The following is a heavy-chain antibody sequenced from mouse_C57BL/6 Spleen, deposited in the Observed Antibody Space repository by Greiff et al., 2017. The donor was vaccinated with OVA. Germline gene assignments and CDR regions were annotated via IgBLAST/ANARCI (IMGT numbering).Heavy chain of an antibody. CDR3: ARTLYGSSRHWYFDV. Sequence: HLQSSLSELVKPGASVKISCKASGYTFTDYYINWVKQRPGQGLEWIGKIGPGSGSTYYNEKFKGKATLTADKSSSTAYMQLSSLTSEDSAVYFCARTLYGSSRHWYFDVWGTGTTVTVSS. D-gene: IGHD1-1*01. CDR1: GYTFTDYY. V-gene: IGHV1-77*01. J-gene: IGHJ1*03. CDR2: IGPGSGST.